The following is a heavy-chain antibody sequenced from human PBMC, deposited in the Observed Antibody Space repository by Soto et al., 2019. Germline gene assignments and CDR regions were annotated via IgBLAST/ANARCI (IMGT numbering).Heavy chain of an antibody. CDR3: TTDPGDYYWYFDL. D-gene: IGHD4-17*01. CDR2: IKSKTDGGTT. J-gene: IGHJ2*01. Sequence: EVQLVESGGGLVKPGGSLRLSCAASGFTFSNAWMSWVRQAPGKGLQWVGRIKSKTDGGTTDYAAPVKGRFTISRDDSKNTLYLQMNSLKTEDTAVSYCTTDPGDYYWYFDLWGRGTLVTVSS. V-gene: IGHV3-15*01. CDR1: GFTFSNAW.